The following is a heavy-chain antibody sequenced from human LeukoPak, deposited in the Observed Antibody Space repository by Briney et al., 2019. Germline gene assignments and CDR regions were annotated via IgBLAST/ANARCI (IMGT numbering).Heavy chain of an antibody. CDR2: ISGSGGST. V-gene: IGHV3-23*01. Sequence: GGSLRLSCAASGLSLSVNYMTWVRQSPGKGLEWVSAISGSGGSTYYADSVKGRFTISRDNSKNTLYLQMNSLRAEDTAVYYCAKRVTAANYYYYGMDVWGKGTTVTVSS. CDR3: AKRVTAANYYYYGMDV. CDR1: GLSLSVNY. J-gene: IGHJ6*04. D-gene: IGHD2-21*02.